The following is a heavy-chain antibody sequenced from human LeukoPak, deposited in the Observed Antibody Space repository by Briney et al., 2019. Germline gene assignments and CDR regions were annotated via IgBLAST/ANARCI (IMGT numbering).Heavy chain of an antibody. CDR3: ARGGLDHGFDI. J-gene: IGHJ3*02. Sequence: GGSLRLSCAVSGFTFTNYWMHWVRQAPGKGLMWVSRINNDGGGTIYADSLKGRFTVSRDNTKNTMYLQMSSLRADDTAVYYCARGGLDHGFDIWGQGTMVTVSS. CDR2: INNDGGGT. CDR1: GFTFTNYW. V-gene: IGHV3-74*01. D-gene: IGHD3/OR15-3a*01.